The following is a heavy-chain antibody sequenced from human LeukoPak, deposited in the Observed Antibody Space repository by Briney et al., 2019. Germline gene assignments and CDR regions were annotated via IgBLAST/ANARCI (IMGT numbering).Heavy chain of an antibody. V-gene: IGHV1-69*05. Sequence: GASVKDSCKASGGTFSSYAISWVRQAPGQGLEWMGGIIPIFGTANYAQKFQGRVTITTDESTSTAYMELSSLRSEDTAVYYCARTQYGSGSYPSSSWYYYMDVWGKGTTVTVSS. CDR1: GGTFSSYA. D-gene: IGHD3-10*01. J-gene: IGHJ6*03. CDR2: IIPIFGTA. CDR3: ARTQYGSGSYPSSSWYYYMDV.